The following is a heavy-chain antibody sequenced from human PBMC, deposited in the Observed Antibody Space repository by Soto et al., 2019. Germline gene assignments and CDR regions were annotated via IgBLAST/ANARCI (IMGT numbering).Heavy chain of an antibody. Sequence: GGSLRLSCAASGFTFTTYIMAWVRQAPGKGLEWVSAISGSGGSTYYADSVKGRFTISRDNSKNTLYLQMNSLRAEDTAVYYCASDILTGQYYYYGMDVWGQGTTVTVSS. D-gene: IGHD3-9*01. CDR2: ISGSGGST. CDR1: GFTFTTYI. J-gene: IGHJ6*02. V-gene: IGHV3-23*01. CDR3: ASDILTGQYYYYGMDV.